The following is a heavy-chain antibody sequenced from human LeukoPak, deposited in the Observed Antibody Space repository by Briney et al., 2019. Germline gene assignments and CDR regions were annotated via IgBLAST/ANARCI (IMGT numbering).Heavy chain of an antibody. CDR2: IKEDGSDK. CDR3: ARDAAYGYGRFDY. D-gene: IGHD5-18*01. Sequence: GGSLRLSCAASGFMFISSWMAWVRQAPGKGLEWVANIKEDGSDKNYVDSMKGRFTISRDNAKNSLYLQMNSLRAEDTAVYYCARDAAYGYGRFDYWGQGTQVTVSS. J-gene: IGHJ4*02. CDR1: GFMFISSW. V-gene: IGHV3-7*01.